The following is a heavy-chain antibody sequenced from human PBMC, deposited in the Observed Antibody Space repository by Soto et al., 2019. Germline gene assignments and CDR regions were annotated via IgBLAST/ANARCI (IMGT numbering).Heavy chain of an antibody. J-gene: IGHJ2*01. Sequence: QMQLVQSGPEVKKPGTSVKVSCKASGFTFTSSAMQWVRQARGQRLEWIGWIVVGSGNTNYAQKFQERVTITRDMSTSTAYMELSSLRSEDTAVYYCAAAADTTDYGSDRYWYFDLWGRGTLVTVSS. CDR1: GFTFTSSA. V-gene: IGHV1-58*02. CDR2: IVVGSGNT. D-gene: IGHD3-10*01. CDR3: AAAADTTDYGSDRYWYFDL.